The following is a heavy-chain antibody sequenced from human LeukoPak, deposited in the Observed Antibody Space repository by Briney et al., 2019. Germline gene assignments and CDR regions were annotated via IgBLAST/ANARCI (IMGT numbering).Heavy chain of an antibody. V-gene: IGHV1-18*01. CDR1: GYTFTKYG. Sequence: ASVKVSCKASGYTFTKYGITWVRQAPGQGLEWMGWISTYNGNTNYAQKLQGRVTMTTDTSTSTAYMELRSLISDDAAVYYCVRAMAPLDTFNYQYAMDVWGQGTMVTVSS. J-gene: IGHJ6*02. CDR2: ISTYNGNT. CDR3: VRAMAPLDTFNYQYAMDV. D-gene: IGHD5-24*01.